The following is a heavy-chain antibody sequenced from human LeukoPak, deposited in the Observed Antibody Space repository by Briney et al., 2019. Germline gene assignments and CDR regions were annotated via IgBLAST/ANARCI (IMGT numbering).Heavy chain of an antibody. J-gene: IGHJ4*02. CDR2: IYYSGST. CDR1: GGSISSGGYY. CDR3: ARVNLRGNYGDYGRRFDY. V-gene: IGHV4-31*03. D-gene: IGHD4-17*01. Sequence: SETLSLTCTVSGGSISSGGYYWSWIRQHPGKGLEWIGCIYYSGSTYYNPSLKSRVTISVDTSKNQFSLKLSSVTAADTAVYYCARVNLRGNYGDYGRRFDYWGQGTLVTVSS.